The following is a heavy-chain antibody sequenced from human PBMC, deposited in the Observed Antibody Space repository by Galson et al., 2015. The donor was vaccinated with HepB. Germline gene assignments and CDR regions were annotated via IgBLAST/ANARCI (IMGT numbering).Heavy chain of an antibody. Sequence: SLRLSCAASGFTFSSYAMHWVRQAPGKGLEWVAVISYDGSNKYYADSVKGRFTISRDNSKNTLYLQMNSLRAEDTAVYYCARRDGGYVGGTGYWGQGTLVTVSS. CDR1: GFTFSSYA. V-gene: IGHV3-30-3*01. J-gene: IGHJ4*02. CDR3: ARRDGGYVGGTGY. D-gene: IGHD5-12*01. CDR2: ISYDGSNK.